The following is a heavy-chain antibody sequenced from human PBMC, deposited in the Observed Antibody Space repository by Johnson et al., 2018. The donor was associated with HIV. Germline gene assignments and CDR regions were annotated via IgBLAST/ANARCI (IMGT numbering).Heavy chain of an antibody. CDR3: AKDMGAYQLLYAFDI. D-gene: IGHD2-2*02. J-gene: IGHJ3*02. CDR1: GFTFSSYG. Sequence: QMQLVESGGGVVQPGRSLRLSCAASGFTFSSYGMHWVRQAPGKGLEWVAVLWYDGSNKYYADSVKGRFTISRDNSKNTLYLQMNSLRAEDTAVYYCAKDMGAYQLLYAFDIWGQGTMVTVSS. V-gene: IGHV3-33*06. CDR2: LWYDGSNK.